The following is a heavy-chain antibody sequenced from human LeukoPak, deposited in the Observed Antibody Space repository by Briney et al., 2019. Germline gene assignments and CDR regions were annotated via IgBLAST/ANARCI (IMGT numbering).Heavy chain of an antibody. D-gene: IGHD2-15*01. CDR2: INHSGST. CDR1: GGSFSGYY. V-gene: IGHV4-34*01. J-gene: IGHJ6*02. CDR3: ARERGYCSGGSCYLYYYYGMDV. Sequence: SETLSLTCAVYGGSFSGYYWSWIRQPPGKGLEWIGEINHSGSTNYNPSLKSRVTISVDTSKNQFSLKLSSVTAADTAVYYCARERGYCSGGSCYLYYYYGMDVWGQGTAVTVSS.